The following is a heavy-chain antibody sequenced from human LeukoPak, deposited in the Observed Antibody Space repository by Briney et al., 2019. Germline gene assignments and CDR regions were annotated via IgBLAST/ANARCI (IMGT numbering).Heavy chain of an antibody. J-gene: IGHJ5*02. V-gene: IGHV3-64D*09. Sequence: GGSLRFSCSASGFTFINYAIHWVRQAPGEGLEYVSVISSNGDRTYYAVSVRGRSTISRDNSKNMVYLQMTNVRPEDTAVYYCVKDGADYGENGWLDPWGQGTLVTVSS. D-gene: IGHD4-17*01. CDR1: GFTFINYA. CDR2: ISSNGDRT. CDR3: VKDGADYGENGWLDP.